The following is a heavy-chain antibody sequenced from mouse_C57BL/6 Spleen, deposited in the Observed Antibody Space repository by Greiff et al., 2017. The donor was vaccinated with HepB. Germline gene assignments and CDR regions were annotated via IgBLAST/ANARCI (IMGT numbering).Heavy chain of an antibody. D-gene: IGHD1-1*01. CDR2: IYPRDGST. CDR1: GYTFTSYD. V-gene: IGHV1-85*01. CDR3: ARGSERMYYYVGPFDY. J-gene: IGHJ2*01. Sequence: VQLQQSGPELVKPGASVKLSCKASGYTFTSYDINWVKQRPGQGLEWIGWIYPRDGSTKYNEKFKGKATLTVDPSSSTAYMELHSLTSEDSAFYFCARGSERMYYYVGPFDYRGQDTPLTVSS.